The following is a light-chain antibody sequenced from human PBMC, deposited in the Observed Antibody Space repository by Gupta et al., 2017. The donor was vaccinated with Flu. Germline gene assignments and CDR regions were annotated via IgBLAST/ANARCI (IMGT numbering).Light chain of an antibody. J-gene: IGLJ2*01. CDR2: SKN. CDR3: AAWDDRLKGGV. V-gene: IGLV1-44*01. CDR1: CSNIGCHP. Sequence: QSVLTQPPSASGTPGQLVTLSCSGRCSNIGCHPVNWDQKLPGTATKRLIYSKNQRPSGVHDRFAGDKSGTAACLGIRGRQSEDEAEDYCAAWDDRLKGGVFGGGTKLTVL.